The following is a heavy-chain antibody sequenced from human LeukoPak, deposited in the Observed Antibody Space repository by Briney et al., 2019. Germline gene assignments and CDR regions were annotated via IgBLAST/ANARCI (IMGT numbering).Heavy chain of an antibody. CDR3: ARAGITIFGVVMAGFDI. V-gene: IGHV4-30-2*01. D-gene: IGHD3-3*01. J-gene: IGHJ3*02. CDR2: IYHSGST. CDR1: GGSISSGGYY. Sequence: SETLSLTCTVSGGSISSGGYYWSWIRQPPGKGLEWIGYIYHSGSTYYNPSLKSRVTISVDRSKNQFSLKLSSVTAADTAVYYCARAGITIFGVVMAGFDIWGQGTMVTVSS.